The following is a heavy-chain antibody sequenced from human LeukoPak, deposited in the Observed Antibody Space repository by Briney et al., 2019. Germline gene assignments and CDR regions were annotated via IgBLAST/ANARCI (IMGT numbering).Heavy chain of an antibody. V-gene: IGHV1-46*01. Sequence: ASVKVSCKASGYTFTSYYMHWVRQAPGQGLEWMGIINPSGGSTSYAQKFQGRVTMTRNTSISTAYMELSSLRSKDTAVYYCARGPPVVGATRSLYYYYYGMDVWGQGTTVTVSS. CDR2: INPSGGST. D-gene: IGHD1-26*01. CDR3: ARGPPVVGATRSLYYYYYGMDV. J-gene: IGHJ6*02. CDR1: GYTFTSYY.